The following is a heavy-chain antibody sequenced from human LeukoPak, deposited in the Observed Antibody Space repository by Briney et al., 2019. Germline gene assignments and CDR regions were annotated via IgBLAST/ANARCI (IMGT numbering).Heavy chain of an antibody. Sequence: GASVKVSCKASGYTFTGYYMHWVRQAPGQGLEWMGWINPNSGGTNYAQKFQVRVTMTRDTSISTAYMELSRLRSDDTAVYYCARVRQGYYYGSGITYYYYYMDVWGKGTTVTVSS. CDR3: ARVRQGYYYGSGITYYYYYMDV. V-gene: IGHV1-2*02. CDR1: GYTFTGYY. CDR2: INPNSGGT. D-gene: IGHD3-10*01. J-gene: IGHJ6*03.